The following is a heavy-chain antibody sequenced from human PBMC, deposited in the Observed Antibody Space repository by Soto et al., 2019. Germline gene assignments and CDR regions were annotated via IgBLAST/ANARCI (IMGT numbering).Heavy chain of an antibody. J-gene: IGHJ4*02. CDR1: GGTFSSYA. V-gene: IGHV1-69*13. D-gene: IGHD1-26*01. CDR3: ARGRRAVGVFDY. CDR2: IIPIFGTA. Sequence: SVKVSCKASGGTFSSYAISWVRQAPGQGLEWMGGIIPIFGTANYAQKFQGRVTITADESTSTAYMELSSLRSEDTAVYYCARGRRAVGVFDYWGQGTLVTVSS.